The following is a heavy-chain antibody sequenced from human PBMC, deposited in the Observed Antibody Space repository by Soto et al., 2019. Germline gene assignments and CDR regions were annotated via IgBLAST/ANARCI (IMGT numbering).Heavy chain of an antibody. Sequence: QVQLVQSGAEVKKPGSSVKVSCKASGGAFSDYAFSWVRQAPGQGLEWLGGIMPIFGAPDYAQKFQGRVTITADEFTRTAYMEMNSLRSEDTAVYYCASWLKGPDIGNYYYGMDVWGQGTTVTVS. CDR3: ASWLKGPDIGNYYYGMDV. CDR1: GGAFSDYA. CDR2: IMPIFGAP. D-gene: IGHD2-15*01. J-gene: IGHJ6*02. V-gene: IGHV1-69*12.